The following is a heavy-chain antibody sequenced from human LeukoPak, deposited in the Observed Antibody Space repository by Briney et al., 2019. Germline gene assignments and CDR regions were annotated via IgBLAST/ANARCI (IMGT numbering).Heavy chain of an antibody. J-gene: IGHJ4*02. CDR3: VRESCSGGGCYLFDC. CDR1: GFTFSSYW. D-gene: IGHD2-15*01. Sequence: GGSLRLSCAASGFTFSSYWMHWVRQAPGKGLVWVSRINSDGSTTTYADSVKGRFTISRDNAKNTLYVLVNSLRAEDTAVYYCVRESCSGGGCYLFDCWGQGTLVTVSS. V-gene: IGHV3-74*01. CDR2: INSDGSTT.